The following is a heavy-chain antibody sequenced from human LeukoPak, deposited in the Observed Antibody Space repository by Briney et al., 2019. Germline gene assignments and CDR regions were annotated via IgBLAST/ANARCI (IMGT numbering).Heavy chain of an antibody. D-gene: IGHD6-13*01. CDR1: GFTFSSYA. Sequence: GRTLRLSCAASGFTFSSYAMHWVRQAPGKGLEWVAVISYDGSNKYYADSVKGRFTISRDNSKNTLYLQMNSLRAEDTAVYYCARDRRRAAAYYYYGMDVWGQGTTVTASS. J-gene: IGHJ6*02. CDR2: ISYDGSNK. CDR3: ARDRRRAAAYYYYGMDV. V-gene: IGHV3-30*04.